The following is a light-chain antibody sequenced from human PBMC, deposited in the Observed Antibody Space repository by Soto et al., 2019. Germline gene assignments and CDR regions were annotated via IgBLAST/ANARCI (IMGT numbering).Light chain of an antibody. V-gene: IGLV2-14*01. Sequence: QLVLTQPASVSGSPGQSITISCTGTSSDVGGFNYVSWYQHHPGKAPKLMIYEVSSRPSGVSTRFSGSKSGNTASLTISGLQAEDEADYYCSSFSTGTTRYVFGTVTKVTVL. CDR3: SSFSTGTTRYV. J-gene: IGLJ1*01. CDR2: EVS. CDR1: SSDVGGFNY.